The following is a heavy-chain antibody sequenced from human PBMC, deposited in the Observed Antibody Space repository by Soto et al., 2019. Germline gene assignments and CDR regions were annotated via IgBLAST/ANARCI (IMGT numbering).Heavy chain of an antibody. D-gene: IGHD1-26*01. CDR3: ARTEGLVGIRSRWFDP. CDR1: GFTFSSFA. V-gene: IGHV3-30-3*01. CDR2: TSSDGTNK. Sequence: QLQLVESGGGVVQTGGSLRLSCAASGFTFSSFAMNWVRQAPGKGLEWVALTSSDGTNKYYADSVKGRLTISRDNSKNTVYLQMNSLRPEDTALYYCARTEGLVGIRSRWFDPWGQGTLVTVSS. J-gene: IGHJ5*02.